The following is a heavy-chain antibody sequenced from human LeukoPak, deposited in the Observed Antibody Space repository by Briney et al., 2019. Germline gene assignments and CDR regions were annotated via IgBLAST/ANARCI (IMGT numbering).Heavy chain of an antibody. D-gene: IGHD4-17*01. Sequence: SQTLSLTCTVSGGSISSGSYYWSWIRQPAGKGLEWIGRIYTSGSTNYNPSLKSRVTISVDTSKNQISLKLSSVTAADTAVYYCARSTPTYGDYGTYYYYMDVWGKGTTVTVSS. J-gene: IGHJ6*03. V-gene: IGHV4-61*02. CDR3: ARSTPTYGDYGTYYYYMDV. CDR1: GGSISSGSYY. CDR2: IYTSGST.